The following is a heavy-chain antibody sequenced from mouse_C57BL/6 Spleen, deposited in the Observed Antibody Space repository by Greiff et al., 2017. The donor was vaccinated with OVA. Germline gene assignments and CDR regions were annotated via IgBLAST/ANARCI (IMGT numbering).Heavy chain of an antibody. CDR1: GFSLTSYG. Sequence: VKLMESGPGLVQPSQSLSITCTASGFSLTSYGVHWVRQSPGKGLEWLGVIWSGGSTDYNAAFISRLSISKENSKSQVFFKMNSLQADDTAIYYCARNYYGSSYGYFDVWGTGTTVTVSS. V-gene: IGHV2-2*01. CDR2: IWSGGST. CDR3: ARNYYGSSYGYFDV. J-gene: IGHJ1*03. D-gene: IGHD1-1*01.